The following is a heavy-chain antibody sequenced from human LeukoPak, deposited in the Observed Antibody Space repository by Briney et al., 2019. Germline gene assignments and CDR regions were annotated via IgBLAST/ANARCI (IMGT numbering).Heavy chain of an antibody. V-gene: IGHV4-34*01. Sequence: SETLSHTCAVYGGSFSGYYWSWIRQPPGKGLEWIGEINHSGSTNYNPSLKSRVTISVDTSKNQFSLKLSSVTAADTAVYYCARDSSSWYSHDYWGQGTLVTVSS. J-gene: IGHJ4*02. CDR2: INHSGST. D-gene: IGHD6-13*01. CDR3: ARDSSSWYSHDY. CDR1: GGSFSGYY.